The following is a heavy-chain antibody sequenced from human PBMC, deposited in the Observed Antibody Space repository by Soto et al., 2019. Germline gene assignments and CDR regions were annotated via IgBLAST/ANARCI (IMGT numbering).Heavy chain of an antibody. CDR3: AREGRGKKDGYNGLVSLGY. J-gene: IGHJ4*02. CDR1: GSRFSNYV. Sequence: QVQLVQSGAEVKTPGSSLKVSCKVSGSRFSNYVISWVGQAPGHGLEWLGRIIPIFNSTKYAQNFQGRATITADKSTSTASLELSSLRPDDSAVTYCAREGRGKKDGYNGLVSLGYWDQGTLVTVPS. V-gene: IGHV1-69*06. D-gene: IGHD2-21*01. CDR2: IIPIFNST.